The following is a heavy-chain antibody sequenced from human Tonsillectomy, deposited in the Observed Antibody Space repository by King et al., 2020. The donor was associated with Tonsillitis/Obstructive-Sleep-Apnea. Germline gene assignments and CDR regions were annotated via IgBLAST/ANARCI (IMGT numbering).Heavy chain of an antibody. CDR3: AKLGGGTTVTTGDYYYYYMDV. Sequence: VQLVESGGGLVQPGGSLRLSCAASGFTFSSYSMNWVRQAPGKGLEWVSYISSSSTIYYADSVKGRFTISRDNAKNSLYLQMNSLRDEDTAVYYCAKLGGGTTVTTGDYYYYYMDVWGKGTTVTVSS. CDR2: ISSSSTI. D-gene: IGHD4-17*01. J-gene: IGHJ6*03. CDR1: GFTFSSYS. V-gene: IGHV3-48*02.